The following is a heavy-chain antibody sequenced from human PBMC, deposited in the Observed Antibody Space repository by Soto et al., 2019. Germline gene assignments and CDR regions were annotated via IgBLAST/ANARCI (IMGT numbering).Heavy chain of an antibody. J-gene: IGHJ5*02. Sequence: SETLSLTCAVYGGSFSGYYWSWIRQPPGKGLEWIGEINHSGSTNYNPSLKSRVTISVDTSKNQFSLKLSSVTAADTAVYYCARGQKDFWSGPSLNWFDPRGQGTLVTVSS. CDR1: GGSFSGYY. CDR3: ARGQKDFWSGPSLNWFDP. CDR2: INHSGST. V-gene: IGHV4-34*01. D-gene: IGHD3-3*01.